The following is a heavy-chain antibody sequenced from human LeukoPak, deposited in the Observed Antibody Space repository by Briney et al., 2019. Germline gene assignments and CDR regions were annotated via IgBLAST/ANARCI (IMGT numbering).Heavy chain of an antibody. D-gene: IGHD2/OR15-2a*01. J-gene: IGHJ4*02. CDR2: ISHDGTG. Sequence: PSETLSLTCGVSGGPIDITNYWSWVRQAPGKGLEWIGEISHDGTGNYNPSLRSRVAMSLDRANNQFSLSLTSVTAADTAVYYCTRENRPFCPFAYWGQGVLVTVSS. CDR1: GGPIDITNY. V-gene: IGHV4-4*02. CDR3: TRENRPFCPFAY.